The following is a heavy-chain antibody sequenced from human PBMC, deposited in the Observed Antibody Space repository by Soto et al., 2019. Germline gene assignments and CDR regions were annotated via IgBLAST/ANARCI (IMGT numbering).Heavy chain of an antibody. V-gene: IGHV3-7*04. Sequence: PGGSLRLSCAASGFTFSSYWMSWVRQAPGKGLEWVANIKQDGSEKYYVDSVKGRFTISRDNAKNSLYLQMNSLRAEDTAVYYCARAIVVVVAATYWFDPWGQGTLVTVSS. J-gene: IGHJ5*02. CDR1: GFTFSSYW. D-gene: IGHD2-15*01. CDR2: IKQDGSEK. CDR3: ARAIVVVVAATYWFDP.